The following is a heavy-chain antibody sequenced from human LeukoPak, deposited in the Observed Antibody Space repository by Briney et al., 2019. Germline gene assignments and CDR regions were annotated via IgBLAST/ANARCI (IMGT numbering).Heavy chain of an antibody. CDR3: ANGPGSGNYFELFYFDY. V-gene: IGHV3-7*01. J-gene: IGHJ4*02. Sequence: GGSLRLSCAASGFTFSSYWMSWVRQVPGKGLEWVANIKQDGSEKYYVDSVKGRFTISRDNAKNSLYLQMNSLRAEDTAVYYCANGPGSGNYFELFYFDYWGQGALVTVSS. CDR1: GFTFSSYW. D-gene: IGHD3-10*01. CDR2: IKQDGSEK.